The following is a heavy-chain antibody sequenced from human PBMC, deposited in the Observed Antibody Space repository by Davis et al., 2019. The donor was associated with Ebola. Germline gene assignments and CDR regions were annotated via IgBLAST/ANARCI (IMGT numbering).Heavy chain of an antibody. Sequence: MPSETLSLTCTVSGGTFSGYYWTWIRQPPGKGLEWIGEINDSGSSKDNPSLKSRLTISVDRSKNQFSLTLRSLTAADTAVYYCARGSGLSKGIAVAGIVYWGQGSLVTVSS. CDR1: GGTFSGYY. CDR3: ARGSGLSKGIAVAGIVY. V-gene: IGHV4-34*01. CDR2: INDSGSS. J-gene: IGHJ4*02. D-gene: IGHD6-19*01.